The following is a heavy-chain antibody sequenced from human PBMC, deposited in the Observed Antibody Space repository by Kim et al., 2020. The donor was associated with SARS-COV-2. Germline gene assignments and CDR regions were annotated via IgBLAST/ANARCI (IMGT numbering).Heavy chain of an antibody. CDR3: ATRNYDLLTGAFDY. CDR2: IIPIFGAP. Sequence: SVKVSCRASGGTFGRNAITWVRQAPGQGLEWMGGIIPIFGAPNYRQKFQDRFTITVDESTSTVYMELSSLTSEDTAVYFCATRNYDLLTGAFDYWGQGTLVTVSS. CDR1: GGTFGRNA. V-gene: IGHV1-69*13. J-gene: IGHJ4*02. D-gene: IGHD3-9*01.